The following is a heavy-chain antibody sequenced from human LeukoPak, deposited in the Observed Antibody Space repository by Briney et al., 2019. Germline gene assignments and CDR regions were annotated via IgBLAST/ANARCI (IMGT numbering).Heavy chain of an antibody. CDR1: GFSFSGHW. D-gene: IGHD2/OR15-2a*01. CDR3: AKSCNSGNCYYNY. CDR2: ITGSGSST. J-gene: IGHJ4*02. Sequence: GGSLRLSCAASGFSFSGHWMHWARQLPGKGLEWVSGITGSGSSTYYADSVKGRFTISRDNSRNTLSLQMNSLRADDTAVYYCAKSCNSGNCYYNYWGQGTLVTVSS. V-gene: IGHV3-23*01.